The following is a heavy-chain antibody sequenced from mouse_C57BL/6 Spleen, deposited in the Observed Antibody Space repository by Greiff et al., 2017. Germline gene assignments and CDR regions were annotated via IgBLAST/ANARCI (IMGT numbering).Heavy chain of an antibody. V-gene: IGHV14-4*01. J-gene: IGHJ3*01. Sequence: VQLQQSGAELVRPGASVKLSCTASGFNIKDDYMHWVKQRPEQGLEWIGWVDPENGDTEYASKFQGKATLTSDTSSNTAYLQLSSLTSEDTAVYYVTTGSYYCSLAYWGQGTLVSVSA. CDR2: VDPENGDT. CDR1: GFNIKDDY. D-gene: IGHD1-1*01. CDR3: TTGSYYCSLAY.